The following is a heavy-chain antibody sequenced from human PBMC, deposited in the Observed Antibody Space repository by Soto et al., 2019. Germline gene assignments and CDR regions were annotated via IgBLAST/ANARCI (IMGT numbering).Heavy chain of an antibody. CDR2: IHPSGGTT. CDR3: AREYPSTYWFDP. V-gene: IGHV1-46*01. J-gene: IGHJ5*02. Sequence: ASVKVSCKASGYTFTSYYMHWVRQAPGQGLEWMGIIHPSGGTTSYAQKFQGRVTMTRDTSTSTVYMDLSSLTSEDTAVYYCAREYPSTYWFDPWGQGALVTVSS. CDR1: GYTFTSYY.